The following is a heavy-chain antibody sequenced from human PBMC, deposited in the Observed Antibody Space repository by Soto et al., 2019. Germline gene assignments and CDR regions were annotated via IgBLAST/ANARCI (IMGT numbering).Heavy chain of an antibody. J-gene: IGHJ4*02. Sequence: PSETLSLTCAFSGGSVISSNWCSWVRQPPGKGLEWIGEIYHSGSTNYNPSLKSRVTISVDRSKNQFSLRLNSVTAADTAVYYCARLYGDNALAYWGQGTLVTVSS. CDR2: IYHSGST. CDR1: GGSVISSNW. D-gene: IGHD4-17*01. V-gene: IGHV4-4*02. CDR3: ARLYGDNALAY.